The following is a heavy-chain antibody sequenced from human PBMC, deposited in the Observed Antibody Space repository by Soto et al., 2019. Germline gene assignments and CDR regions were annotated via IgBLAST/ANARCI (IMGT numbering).Heavy chain of an antibody. V-gene: IGHV3-23*01. CDR3: AKDRPYGGVRGAFDI. J-gene: IGHJ3*02. Sequence: LRLSFAASGFTSSSYAMSWVRQAPGKGLEWVSAISGSGGSTYYADSVKGRFTISRDNSKNTLYLQMNSLRAEDTAVYYCAKDRPYGGVRGAFDIWGQGTMVTVSS. D-gene: IGHD2-8*02. CDR1: GFTSSSYA. CDR2: ISGSGGST.